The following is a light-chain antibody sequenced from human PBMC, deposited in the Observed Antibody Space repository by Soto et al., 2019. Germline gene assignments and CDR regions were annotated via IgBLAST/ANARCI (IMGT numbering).Light chain of an antibody. J-gene: IGKJ2*03. Sequence: DIVLTQSPGTLSLSPGERATLSCRASQSVDSRYLAWYQQKPGQAPRLVIHAVSRRATGIPDRFSGSGSGTDFTLTISRLEPEDFAEYYCQQYGSSPRYSFGQGPKLEIK. CDR3: QQYGSSPRYS. V-gene: IGKV3-20*01. CDR1: QSVDSRY. CDR2: AVS.